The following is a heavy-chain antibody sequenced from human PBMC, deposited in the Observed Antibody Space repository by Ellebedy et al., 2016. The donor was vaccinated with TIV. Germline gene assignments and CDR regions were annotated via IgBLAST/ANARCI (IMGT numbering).Heavy chain of an antibody. CDR3: ARGIVIPVAGTVSVDS. V-gene: IGHV4-31*03. CDR2: ISYSGST. D-gene: IGHD6-19*01. J-gene: IGHJ4*02. CDR1: GESIRTVGYY. Sequence: SETLSLTXSVSGESIRTVGYYWSWIRQHPGKGLEWIGYISYSGSTHYNPSLKSRLTMSVDTSKNQFSLNLRSMTAADTAVYYCARGIVIPVAGTVSVDSWGQGTLVTVSS.